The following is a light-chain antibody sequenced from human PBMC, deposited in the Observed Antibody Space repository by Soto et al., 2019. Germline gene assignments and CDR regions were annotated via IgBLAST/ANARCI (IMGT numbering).Light chain of an antibody. CDR2: AAS. V-gene: IGKV1-39*01. CDR3: QQTYSTPRT. CDR1: QSISSY. J-gene: IGKJ1*01. Sequence: DIQMTQSPSSLSASVGDRVTLTCRASQSISSYLNWYRQEPGKAPKLLIYAASTLQRGVPSKYTGSGSGTDFTLTISSLQPEDFATYYCQQTYSTPRTFGQGTKVDIK.